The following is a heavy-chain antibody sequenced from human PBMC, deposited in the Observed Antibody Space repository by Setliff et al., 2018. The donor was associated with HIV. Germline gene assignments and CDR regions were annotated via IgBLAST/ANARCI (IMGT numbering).Heavy chain of an antibody. D-gene: IGHD5-18*01. J-gene: IGHJ3*02. CDR1: GASISRGNYY. Sequence: TLSLTCTVSGASISRGNYYWTWIRQRPGKGLEWIVFIYYSGSTYYSPSLKSRLMISVDTSKHQFSLNMTSVTAADTAVYYCARRQQLWLLYAFDIWGQGTMVTVSS. CDR3: ARRQQLWLLYAFDI. CDR2: IYYSGST. V-gene: IGHV4-30-4*08.